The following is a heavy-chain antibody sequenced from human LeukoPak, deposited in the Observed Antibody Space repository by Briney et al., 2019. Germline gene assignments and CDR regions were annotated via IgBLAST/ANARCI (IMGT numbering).Heavy chain of an antibody. V-gene: IGHV1-69*04. Sequence: ASVKVSCKASGGTFSSFGISWVRQAPGQGLEWMGRIIPVLGMTKDAQKLQGRVTFTADMSTSTAYMELSSLRFEDTAVYYCARAIRATSSGYDYWGQGTLVTVSS. CDR1: GGTFSSFG. CDR2: IIPVLGMT. D-gene: IGHD3-22*01. CDR3: ARAIRATSSGYDY. J-gene: IGHJ4*02.